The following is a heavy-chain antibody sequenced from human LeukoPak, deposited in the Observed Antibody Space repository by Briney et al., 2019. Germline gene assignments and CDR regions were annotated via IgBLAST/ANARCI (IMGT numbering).Heavy chain of an antibody. Sequence: SETLSLTCTVSGGSISSSSYFWGWIRQPPWKGLEWIGSIYYSGSTYYNPSLKSRVTISVDTSNNPFSLMLSSVTAADTAVYYCVRITSPGYWGQGTLVTVSS. V-gene: IGHV4-39*01. D-gene: IGHD3-10*01. J-gene: IGHJ4*02. CDR2: IYYSGST. CDR1: GGSISSSSYF. CDR3: VRITSPGY.